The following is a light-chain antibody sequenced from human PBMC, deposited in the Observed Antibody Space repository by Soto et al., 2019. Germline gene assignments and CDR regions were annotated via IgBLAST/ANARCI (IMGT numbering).Light chain of an antibody. CDR2: EVN. J-gene: IGLJ3*02. V-gene: IGLV2-8*01. Sequence: QSALTQPPSASGSPGQSVAISCTGTSSDVGGYNYVSWYQQHPGKAPKLMIYEVNKRPSGVPDRFSGSKSGNTASLTVSGLQAEDEADYYCATWDDRLTAWVFGGGTKVTVL. CDR1: SSDVGGYNY. CDR3: ATWDDRLTAWV.